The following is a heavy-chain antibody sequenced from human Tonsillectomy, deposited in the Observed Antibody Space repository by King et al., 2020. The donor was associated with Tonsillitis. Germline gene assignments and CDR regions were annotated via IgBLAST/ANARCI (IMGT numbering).Heavy chain of an antibody. Sequence: VQLVESGGGLVQPGRSLRLSCAASGFTFDDYAMNWVRQAPGKGLEWVSGISWNSGSIGYADSVKGRFTISRDNAKNSLYLQMNSLRAEDTALYYCAKDISECDITMIVVVAYDAFDIWGQGTRVTVSS. CDR2: ISWNSGSI. D-gene: IGHD3-22*01. V-gene: IGHV3-9*01. CDR1: GFTFDDYA. CDR3: AKDISECDITMIVVVAYDAFDI. J-gene: IGHJ3*02.